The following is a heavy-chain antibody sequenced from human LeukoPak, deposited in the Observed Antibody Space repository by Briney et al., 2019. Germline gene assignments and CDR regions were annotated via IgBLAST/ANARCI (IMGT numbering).Heavy chain of an antibody. J-gene: IGHJ6*02. Sequence: GSLRLSCAASGFTFSDYYMSWIRQAPGKGLEWVSYISSSGSTIYYADSVKGRFTISRDNAKNSLYLQMNSLRAEDTAVYYCARDDWVAAAGTSMDYGMDVWGQGTTVTVSS. CDR1: GFTFSDYY. CDR3: ARDDWVAAAGTSMDYGMDV. V-gene: IGHV3-11*01. D-gene: IGHD6-13*01. CDR2: ISSSGSTI.